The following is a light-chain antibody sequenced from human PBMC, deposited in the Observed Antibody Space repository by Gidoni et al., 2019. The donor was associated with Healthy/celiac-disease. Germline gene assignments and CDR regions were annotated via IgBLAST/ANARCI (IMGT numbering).Light chain of an antibody. CDR3: QSYDSSLSGV. Sequence: SVLSQPPSVSGAPGQRVPISCTASSSNIGAGYDVHWYQQLPGTAPKLLIYGNSHRPSGVPDRFSGSKSGTSASLAITGLQAEDEADYYCQSYDSSLSGVFGGGTKLTVL. CDR2: GNS. CDR1: SSNIGAGYD. V-gene: IGLV1-40*01. J-gene: IGLJ3*02.